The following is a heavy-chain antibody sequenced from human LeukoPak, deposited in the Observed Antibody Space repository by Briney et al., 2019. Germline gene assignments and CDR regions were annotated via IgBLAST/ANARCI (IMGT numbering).Heavy chain of an antibody. V-gene: IGHV3-9*01. CDR2: INYNSGKI. J-gene: IGHJ4*02. CDR3: ARDKEGELPPLDY. Sequence: GRSLRLSCAASGFTFDDFDMHWVRQAPGRGLEWVSGINYNSGKIGYADSVKGRFTISRDNAKKSLYLQMNSLRAEDTAVFFCARDKEGELPPLDYWGQGTLVTVSS. CDR1: GFTFDDFD. D-gene: IGHD1-7*01.